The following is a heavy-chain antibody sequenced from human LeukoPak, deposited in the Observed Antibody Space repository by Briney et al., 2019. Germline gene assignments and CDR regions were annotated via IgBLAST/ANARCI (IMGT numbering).Heavy chain of an antibody. Sequence: SETLSLTCAVYGGSFSGYYWSWIRQPPGKGLEWIGEINHSGSTNYNPSLKSRVTISVDTSKNQFSLKLSSVTAADTAVYYCATIAAAGTRAFDIWAQGTMVTVSS. J-gene: IGHJ3*02. D-gene: IGHD6-13*01. CDR3: ATIAAAGTRAFDI. V-gene: IGHV4-34*01. CDR2: INHSGST. CDR1: GGSFSGYY.